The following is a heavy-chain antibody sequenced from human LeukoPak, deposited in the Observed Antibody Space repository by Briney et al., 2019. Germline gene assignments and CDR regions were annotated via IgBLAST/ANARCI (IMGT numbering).Heavy chain of an antibody. CDR1: GGTFSSYA. V-gene: IGHV1-69*13. D-gene: IGHD6-19*01. CDR3: ARVRGIAVAGRGYFDY. J-gene: IGHJ4*02. CDR2: IIPIFGTA. Sequence: SVKVSCKASGGTFSSYAISWVRQAPGQGLEWMGGIIPIFGTANYAQKFQGRVTVTADESTSTAYMELSSLRSEDTAVYYCARVRGIAVAGRGYFDYWGQGTLVTVSS.